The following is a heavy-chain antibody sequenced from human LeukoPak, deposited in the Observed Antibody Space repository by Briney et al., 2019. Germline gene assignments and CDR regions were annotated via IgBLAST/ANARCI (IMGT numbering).Heavy chain of an antibody. CDR1: GFTFSGNH. CDR2: IYSDGDT. CDR3: ARDPRDGYGHFDY. J-gene: IGHJ4*02. V-gene: IGHV3-66*02. D-gene: IGHD5-24*01. Sequence: GGSLRLSCVVSGFTFSGNHMNWVRQAPGKGLEWVSVIYSDGDTYYADSVKGRFTISRDSSRNTLSLQTNSLKPEDTAVYYCARDPRDGYGHFDYWGQGTLVTVSS.